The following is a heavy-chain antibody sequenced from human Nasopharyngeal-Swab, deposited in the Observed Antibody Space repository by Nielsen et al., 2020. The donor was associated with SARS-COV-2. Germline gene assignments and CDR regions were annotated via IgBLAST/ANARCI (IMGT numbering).Heavy chain of an antibody. D-gene: IGHD3-3*01. CDR1: GFIFSNYG. J-gene: IGHJ6*02. CDR3: AKEGPGMFGVVGLDV. V-gene: IGHV3-30*18. CDR2: ISYDGINK. Sequence: GESLKISCAASGFIFSNYGMHWVGQAPGKGLEWVAVISYDGINKYDADSVKGRFTISRDNSKDTLYLQMNSLRPEDTAVYYCAKEGPGMFGVVGLDVWGQGTTVTVSS.